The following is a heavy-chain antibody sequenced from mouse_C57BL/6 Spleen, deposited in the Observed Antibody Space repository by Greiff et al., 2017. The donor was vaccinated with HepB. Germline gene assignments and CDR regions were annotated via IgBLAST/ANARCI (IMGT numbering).Heavy chain of an antibody. V-gene: IGHV1-15*01. J-gene: IGHJ4*01. D-gene: IGHD2-2*01. CDR1: GYTFTDYE. CDR3: SYVYLGAMDY. Sequence: QVQLKESGAELVRPGASVTLSCKASGYTFTDYEMHWVKQTPVHGLEWIGAIDPETGGTAYNQKFKGKAILTADKSSSPAYMELRSLTSEDSAVYYFSYVYLGAMDYWGQGTSVTVSS. CDR2: IDPETGGT.